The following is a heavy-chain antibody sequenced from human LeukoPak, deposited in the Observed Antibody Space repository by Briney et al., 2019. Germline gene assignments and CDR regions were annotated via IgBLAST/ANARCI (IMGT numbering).Heavy chain of an antibody. CDR3: ASGPDGGQLGDY. D-gene: IGHD1-1*01. CDR2: ISGGGGST. J-gene: IGHJ4*02. CDR1: GVTFSSYA. Sequence: PGGSLRLSCAASGVTFSSYAMSWVRQAPGQGLEWVAGISGGGGSTYYAEWVKGRFTISRDDSKSTVYLQMSSLRAEDTAVYYCASGPDGGQLGDYWGQGTLVTVSS. V-gene: IGHV3-23*01.